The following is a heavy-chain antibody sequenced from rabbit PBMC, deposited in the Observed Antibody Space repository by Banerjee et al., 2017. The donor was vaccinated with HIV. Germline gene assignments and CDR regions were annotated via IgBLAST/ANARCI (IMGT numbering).Heavy chain of an antibody. CDR1: GYSFNSNYW. CDR2: INTGSSGST. V-gene: IGHV1S45*01. Sequence: QEQLEESGGNLFKPEGSLTLTCPASGYSFNSNYWINWVRQAPGKGLEWIACINTGSSGSTWYASWAKGRFTISKTSSTTVTLQLNSLTAADTAPYFCARDLAGVIGWNFNLWGQGTLVTVS. D-gene: IGHD4-1*01. CDR3: ARDLAGVIGWNFNL. J-gene: IGHJ4*01.